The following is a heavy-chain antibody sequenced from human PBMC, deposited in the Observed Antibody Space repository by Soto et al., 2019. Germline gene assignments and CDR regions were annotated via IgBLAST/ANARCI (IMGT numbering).Heavy chain of an antibody. Sequence: PSETRCLTCTVSGGSISRSSYYGGWIRQPPGKGLEWIGNINHSGSTYYNPSLKSRVTISVDTSKNQFSLKLSSVTAADPAVYNCARGPSTEHWFDPWGQGTLVTVSS. V-gene: IGHV4-39*07. D-gene: IGHD1-26*01. J-gene: IGHJ5*02. CDR1: GGSISRSSYY. CDR3: ARGPSTEHWFDP. CDR2: INHSGST.